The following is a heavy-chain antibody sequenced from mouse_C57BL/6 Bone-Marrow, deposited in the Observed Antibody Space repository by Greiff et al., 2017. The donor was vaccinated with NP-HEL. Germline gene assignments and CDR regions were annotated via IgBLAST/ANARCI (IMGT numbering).Heavy chain of an antibody. Sequence: QVQLQQSGAELARPGASVKLSCKASGYTFTSYGISWVKQRTGQGLEWIGEIYPRSGNTYYNEKFKGKATLTADKSSSTAYMGLRSLSSADSAVYFCARSHYYGSSLAWFGYGGQGTLVTVSA. J-gene: IGHJ3*01. D-gene: IGHD1-1*01. CDR2: IYPRSGNT. CDR1: GYTFTSYG. V-gene: IGHV1-81*01. CDR3: ARSHYYGSSLAWFGY.